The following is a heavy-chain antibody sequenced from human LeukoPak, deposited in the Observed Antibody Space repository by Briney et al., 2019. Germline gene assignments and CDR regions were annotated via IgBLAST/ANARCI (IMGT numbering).Heavy chain of an antibody. V-gene: IGHV3-23*01. CDR3: AKGSSAVDGGLHADY. Sequence: PGGSLRLSCASSGFTFSNYVMTWVRQAPGKGLDWVSGISGTGDSTYYSDSVRGRFTISRDNSKNTVYLQMNSLRVEDTAVYYCAKGSSAVDGGLHADYWGQGTLVTVSS. CDR1: GFTFSNYV. D-gene: IGHD3-16*01. CDR2: ISGTGDST. J-gene: IGHJ4*02.